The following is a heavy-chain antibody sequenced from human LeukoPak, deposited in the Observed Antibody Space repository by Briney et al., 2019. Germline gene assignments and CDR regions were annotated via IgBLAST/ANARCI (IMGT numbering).Heavy chain of an antibody. CDR2: ISSSSSYI. J-gene: IGHJ4*02. CDR1: GFTISSYS. CDR3: ATSLYGGYAGDY. D-gene: IGHD5-12*01. Sequence: AGGSLRLSCAASGFTISSYSMNWDRQAPGKGLEWVSFISSSSSYIYYADSVKGRFAISRDNAKNSLYLQMNSLRAEDTAVYYCATSLYGGYAGDYWGQGTLVTVSS. V-gene: IGHV3-21*01.